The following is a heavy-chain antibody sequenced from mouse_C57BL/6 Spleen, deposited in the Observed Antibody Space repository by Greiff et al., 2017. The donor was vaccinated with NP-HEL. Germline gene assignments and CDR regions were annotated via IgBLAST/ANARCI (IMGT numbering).Heavy chain of an antibody. D-gene: IGHD1-1*01. Sequence: EVKLLESGPGLVKPSQSLSLTCSVTGYSITSGYYWNWIRQFPGNKLEWMGYISYDGSNNYNPSLKNRISITRDTSKNQFFLKLNSVTTEDTATYYCAREILRSYWYFDVWGTGTTVTVSS. CDR3: AREILRSYWYFDV. CDR2: ISYDGSN. V-gene: IGHV3-6*01. CDR1: GYSITSGYY. J-gene: IGHJ1*03.